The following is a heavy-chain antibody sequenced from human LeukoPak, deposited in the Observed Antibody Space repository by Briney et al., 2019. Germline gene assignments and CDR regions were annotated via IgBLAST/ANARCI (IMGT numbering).Heavy chain of an antibody. CDR2: IYYSGST. V-gene: IGHV4-59*05. CDR3: ASTRRWNYYYYYYMDV. D-gene: IGHD2-15*01. Sequence: PSETLSLTCTVSGGSISTYYWSWIRQPPGKGLEWIGSIYYSGSTYYNPSLKSRVTISVDTSKNQFSLKLSSVTAADTAVYYCASTRRWNYYYYYYMDVWGKGTTVTVSS. CDR1: GGSISTYY. J-gene: IGHJ6*03.